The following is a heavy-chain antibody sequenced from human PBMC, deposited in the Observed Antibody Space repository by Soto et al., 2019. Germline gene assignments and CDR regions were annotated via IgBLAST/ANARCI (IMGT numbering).Heavy chain of an antibody. CDR1: GFTFSDYY. Sequence: PGGSLRLSCAASGFTFSDYYMSWIRQAPGKGLEWVSYISSSGSTIYYADSVKGRFTISRDNAKNSLYLQMNSLRAEDTAVYYCARVVAAAGRLYYIDYWGQGALVTVSS. CDR2: ISSSGSTI. CDR3: ARVVAAAGRLYYIDY. J-gene: IGHJ4*02. V-gene: IGHV3-11*01. D-gene: IGHD6-13*01.